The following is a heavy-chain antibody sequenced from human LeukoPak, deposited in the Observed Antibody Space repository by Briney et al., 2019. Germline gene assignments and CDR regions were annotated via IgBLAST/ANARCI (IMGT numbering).Heavy chain of an antibody. CDR3: ARDNQYNSGRSFDP. CDR2: IYYNGNT. Sequence: PSETLSLTCTVSGGSMTNYYWSWMRRPPGKGLEWIGSIYYNGNTNYNPSVKSRVTISIDTSKKQFYLRLSSVTAADTALYFCARDNQYNSGRSFDPWGQGILVTVSS. D-gene: IGHD6-19*01. CDR1: GGSMTNYY. V-gene: IGHV4-59*01. J-gene: IGHJ5*02.